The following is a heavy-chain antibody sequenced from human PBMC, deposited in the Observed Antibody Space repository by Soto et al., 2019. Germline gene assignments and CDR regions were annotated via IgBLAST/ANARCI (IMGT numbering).Heavy chain of an antibody. CDR2: INHSGST. Sequence: SETLSLTCAVYGGSFSGYYWSWIRQPPGKGLEWIGEINHSGSTNYNQSLKSRVTISVDTSKNQFSLKLSSVTAADTAVYYCARGRGYYDSSGYYRPHIFDYWGQGTLVTVSS. V-gene: IGHV4-34*01. J-gene: IGHJ4*02. CDR1: GGSFSGYY. D-gene: IGHD3-22*01. CDR3: ARGRGYYDSSGYYRPHIFDY.